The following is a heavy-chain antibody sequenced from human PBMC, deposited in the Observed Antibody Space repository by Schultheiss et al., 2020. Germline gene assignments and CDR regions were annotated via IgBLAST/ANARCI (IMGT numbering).Heavy chain of an antibody. D-gene: IGHD5-24*01. CDR2: ISSSSSYI. J-gene: IGHJ3*02. Sequence: GGSLRLSCAASGFTFSSYAMHWVRKATGKGLEWVSSISSSSSYIYYADSVKGRFTISRDNAKNSLYLQMNSLRAEDTAVYYCARVAEMATIDAFDIWGQGTMVTV. CDR1: GFTFSSYA. V-gene: IGHV3-21*01. CDR3: ARVAEMATIDAFDI.